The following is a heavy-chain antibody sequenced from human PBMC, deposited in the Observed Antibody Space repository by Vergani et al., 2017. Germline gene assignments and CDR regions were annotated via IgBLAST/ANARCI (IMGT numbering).Heavy chain of an antibody. CDR3: ARVSPRIAAAGIDY. J-gene: IGHJ4*02. D-gene: IGHD6-13*01. Sequence: QVQLVESGGGVVQPGRSLRLSCAASGFTFSSYAMHWVRQAPGKGLECVAVISYDGSNKYYADSVKGRFTISRDNSKNTLYLQMNSLRAEDTAVYYCARVSPRIAAAGIDYWGQGTLVTVSS. V-gene: IGHV3-30-3*01. CDR1: GFTFSSYA. CDR2: ISYDGSNK.